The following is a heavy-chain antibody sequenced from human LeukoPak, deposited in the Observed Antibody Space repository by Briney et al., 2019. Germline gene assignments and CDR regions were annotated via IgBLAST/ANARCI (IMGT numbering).Heavy chain of an antibody. J-gene: IGHJ6*03. CDR1: GFTFSSYA. V-gene: IGHV3-23*01. D-gene: IGHD2-2*01. CDR3: AKGGRVPAAIPGGGYYYYYYMDV. CDR2: ISGSGGST. Sequence: SGGSLRLSCAASGFTFSSYAMSWVRQAPGKGLEWVSAISGSGGSTYYADSVKGRFTISRDNSKNTLYLQMNSLRAEDRAVYYCAKGGRVPAAIPGGGYYYYYYMDVWGKGTTVTVSS.